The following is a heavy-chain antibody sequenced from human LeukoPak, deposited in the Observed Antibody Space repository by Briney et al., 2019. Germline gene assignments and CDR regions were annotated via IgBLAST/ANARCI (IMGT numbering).Heavy chain of an antibody. CDR1: GGSISSSSYY. CDR2: IYYSGST. J-gene: IGHJ4*02. D-gene: IGHD3-10*01. V-gene: IGHV4-39*01. CDR3: ARGLVGWFGELLILDY. Sequence: SETLSLTCTVSGGSISSSSYYWGWIRQPPGKGLEWIGSIYYSGSTYYNPSLKSRVTISEDTSKNQFSLKLSSVTAADTAVYYCARGLVGWFGELLILDYWGQGTLVTVSS.